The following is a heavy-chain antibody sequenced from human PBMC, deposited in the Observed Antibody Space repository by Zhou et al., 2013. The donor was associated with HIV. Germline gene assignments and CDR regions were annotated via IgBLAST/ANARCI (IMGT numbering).Heavy chain of an antibody. CDR2: ISPDNSNT. CDR1: GYTFSDYG. D-gene: IGHD6-19*01. J-gene: IGHJ4*02. CDR3: AREADSFDF. V-gene: IGHV1-18*01. Sequence: QVQLVQSGSELKEPGASVNVSCKTSGYTFSDYGFSWVRQAPGRGLEWMAYISPDNSNTNFTGKFQGRLSLTTDKDTSTAYMQLTGLTSDDTAVYYCAREADSFDFWGQGTLVSVSS.